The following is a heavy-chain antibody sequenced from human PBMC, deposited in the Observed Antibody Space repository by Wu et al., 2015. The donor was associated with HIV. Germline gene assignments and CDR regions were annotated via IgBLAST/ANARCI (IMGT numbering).Heavy chain of an antibody. CDR3: ARDLFSAQIGTDYYYYYYIGRR. Sequence: QVQLVQSGAEVKKPGSSVKVSCKTSGGTFSSYGVSWVRQAPGQGLEWMGGFTTIFGTANYAQKFQDRVTITADESTGTAYMELRSLRSEDTAVYYCARDLFSAQIGTDYYYYYYIGRRGDKGTTVTVSS. CDR2: FTTIFGTA. V-gene: IGHV1-69*12. CDR1: GGTFSSYG. J-gene: IGHJ6*03. D-gene: IGHD1-1*01.